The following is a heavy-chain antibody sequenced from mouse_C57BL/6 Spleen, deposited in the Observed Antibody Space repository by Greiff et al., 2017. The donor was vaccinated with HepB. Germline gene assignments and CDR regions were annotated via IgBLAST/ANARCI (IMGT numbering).Heavy chain of an antibody. D-gene: IGHD3-2*02. V-gene: IGHV3-6*01. Sequence: EVKLQESGPGLVKPSQSLSLTCSVTGYSITSGYYWNWIRQFPGNKLEWMGYISYDGSNNYNPSLKNRISITRDTSKNQFFLKLNSVTTEDTATYYCASETAQVSMDYWGQGTSVTVSS. CDR3: ASETAQVSMDY. CDR1: GYSITSGYY. CDR2: ISYDGSN. J-gene: IGHJ4*01.